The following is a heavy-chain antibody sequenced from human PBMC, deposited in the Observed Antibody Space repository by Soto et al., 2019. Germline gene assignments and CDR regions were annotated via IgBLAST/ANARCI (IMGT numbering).Heavy chain of an antibody. D-gene: IGHD3-22*01. V-gene: IGHV3-30-3*01. CDR2: ISYDGSNK. CDR3: ATEYYYDSSGYYRWFDP. J-gene: IGHJ5*02. CDR1: GFTFSSYA. Sequence: PGGSLRLSCAASGFTFSSYAMHWVRQAPGKGLEWVAVISYDGSNKYYADSVKGRFTISRDNSKNTLYLQMNSLRAEDTAVYYCATEYYYDSSGYYRWFDPWGQGTLVTVSS.